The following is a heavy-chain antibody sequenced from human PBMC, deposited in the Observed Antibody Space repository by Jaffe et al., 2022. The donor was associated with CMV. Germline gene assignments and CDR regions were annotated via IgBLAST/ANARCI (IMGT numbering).Heavy chain of an antibody. D-gene: IGHD3-16*01. CDR2: IRSKAYGGTT. V-gene: IGHV3-49*04. J-gene: IGHJ6*03. CDR1: GFTFGDYA. CDR3: TRDSLGDGHYYYYYMDV. Sequence: EVQLVESGGGLVQPGRSLRLSCTASGFTFGDYAMSWVRQAPGKGLEWVGFIRSKAYGGTTEYAASVKGRFTISRDDSKSIAYLQMNSLKTEDTAVYYCTRDSLGDGHYYYYYMDVWGKGTTVTVSS.